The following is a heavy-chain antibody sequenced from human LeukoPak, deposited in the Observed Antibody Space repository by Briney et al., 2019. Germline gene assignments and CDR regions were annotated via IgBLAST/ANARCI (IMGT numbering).Heavy chain of an antibody. V-gene: IGHV1-69*04. CDR3: ARSMYYYDSSGYQLDY. CDR1: GGTFSSYA. CDR2: IIPILGIA. Sequence: SVKASCKASGGTFSSYAISWVRQAPGQGLEWMGRIIPILGIANYAQKFQGRVTITADKSTSTAYMELSSLRSEDTAVYYCARSMYYYDSSGYQLDYWGQGTLVTVSS. D-gene: IGHD3-22*01. J-gene: IGHJ4*02.